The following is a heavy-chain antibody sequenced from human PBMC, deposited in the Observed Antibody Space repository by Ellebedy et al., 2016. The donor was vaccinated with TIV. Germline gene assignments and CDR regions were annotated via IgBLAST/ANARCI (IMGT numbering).Heavy chain of an antibody. Sequence: AASVKVSCKASGYTFTSFDINWMRQATGQGLEWMGWVNPNSGNTGYAQKFQGRVTMTRDTSTSTVYMELSSLRSEDTAVYYSTGAGETSGWFPFNYWGQGTLSPSPQ. CDR1: GYTFTSFD. V-gene: IGHV1-8*01. D-gene: IGHD6-13*01. CDR3: TGAGETSGWFPFNY. CDR2: VNPNSGNT. J-gene: IGHJ4*02.